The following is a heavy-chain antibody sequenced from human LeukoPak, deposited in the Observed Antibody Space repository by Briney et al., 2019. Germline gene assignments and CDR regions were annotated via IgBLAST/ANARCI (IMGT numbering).Heavy chain of an antibody. CDR2: IYHSGST. J-gene: IGHJ4*02. V-gene: IGHV4-38-2*02. CDR1: GYSISSGYY. Sequence: PSETLSLTCTVSGYSISSGYYWGWIRQPPGKGLEGIGSIYHSGSTYYNPSLKGRVTISVDTSKNQFSLKPSSVTAADTAVYYCARDCDYYDSSGIVGYWGQGTLVTVSS. CDR3: ARDCDYYDSSGIVGY. D-gene: IGHD3-22*01.